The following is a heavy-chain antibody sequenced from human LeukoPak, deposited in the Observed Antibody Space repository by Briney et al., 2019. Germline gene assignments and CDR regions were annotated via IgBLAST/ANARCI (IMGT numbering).Heavy chain of an antibody. Sequence: SETLSLTCTVSGGSVSSGSYYWSWIRQPPGKGLGWIGYIYYSGSTNYNPSLKSRVTISVDTSKNQFSLKLSSVTAADTAVYYCARGEASFDYWGQGTLVTVSS. J-gene: IGHJ4*02. CDR3: ARGEASFDY. CDR2: IYYSGST. V-gene: IGHV4-61*01. CDR1: GGSVSSGSYY.